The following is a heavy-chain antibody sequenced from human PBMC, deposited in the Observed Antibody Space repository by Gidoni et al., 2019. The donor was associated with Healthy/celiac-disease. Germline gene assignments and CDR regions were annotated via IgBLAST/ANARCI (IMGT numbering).Heavy chain of an antibody. Sequence: QVQLVQSGAEVKKPGSPVKVSCKASGGTFSSYTISWVRQAPGQGLEWMGRIIPILGIANYAQKFQGRVTITADKSTSTAYMELSSLRSEDTAVYYCARGSSGWYYFDYWGQGTLVTVSS. D-gene: IGHD6-19*01. V-gene: IGHV1-69*02. J-gene: IGHJ4*02. CDR3: ARGSSGWYYFDY. CDR1: GGTFSSYT. CDR2: IIPILGIA.